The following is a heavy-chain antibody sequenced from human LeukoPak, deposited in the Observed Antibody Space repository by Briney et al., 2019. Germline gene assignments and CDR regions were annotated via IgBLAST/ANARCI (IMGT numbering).Heavy chain of an antibody. CDR1: GGSISSYY. CDR3: ARGPAAGLENNWFDP. CDR2: IYYSGST. D-gene: IGHD6-25*01. V-gene: IGHV4-59*01. Sequence: SETLSLTCTVSGGSISSYYWSWIRQPPGKGLEWIGYIYYSGSTNYNPSLKSRVTISVDTSKNQFSLKLSSVTAADTAVYYCARGPAAGLENNWFDPRGQGTLVTVSS. J-gene: IGHJ5*02.